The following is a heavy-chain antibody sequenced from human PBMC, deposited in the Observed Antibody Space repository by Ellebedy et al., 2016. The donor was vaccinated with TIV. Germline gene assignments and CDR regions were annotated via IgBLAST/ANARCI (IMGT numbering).Heavy chain of an antibody. V-gene: IGHV3-74*01. CDR1: GFTFSSYW. J-gene: IGHJ4*02. Sequence: GGSLRLXXAASGFTFSSYWMHWVRQAPGKGLVWVSRINSDGSSTSYADSVKGRFTISRDNAKNTLYLQMNSLSAEDTAVYYCARGKGYDILTGYYEVGFDYWGQGTLVTVSS. CDR2: INSDGSST. CDR3: ARGKGYDILTGYYEVGFDY. D-gene: IGHD3-9*01.